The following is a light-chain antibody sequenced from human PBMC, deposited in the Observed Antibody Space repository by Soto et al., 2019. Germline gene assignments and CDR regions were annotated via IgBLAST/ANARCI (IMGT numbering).Light chain of an antibody. CDR1: QSVSSN. CDR3: QQYNNWPLT. Sequence: EIVMTQSPATLSVSPGERATLPCRASQSVSSNLARYQQKPGQAPRLLIYGASTRATGIPARFIGSGSGTEFTLAICSLQSEDFAVYYCQQYNNWPLTFGGGTKV. CDR2: GAS. J-gene: IGKJ4*01. V-gene: IGKV3-15*01.